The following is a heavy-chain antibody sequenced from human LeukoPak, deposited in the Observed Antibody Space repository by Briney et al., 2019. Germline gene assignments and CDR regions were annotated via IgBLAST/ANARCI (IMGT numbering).Heavy chain of an antibody. CDR1: GGTFSSYA. D-gene: IGHD3-22*01. Sequence: ASVKVSCKASGGTFSSYAISWVRQAPGQGLEWMGWISAYNGNTNYAQKLQGRVTMTTDTSTSTAYMELRSLGSDDTAVYYCAKAPYYYDSSAGTFDIWGQGTMVTVSS. CDR2: ISAYNGNT. CDR3: AKAPYYYDSSAGTFDI. V-gene: IGHV1-18*01. J-gene: IGHJ3*02.